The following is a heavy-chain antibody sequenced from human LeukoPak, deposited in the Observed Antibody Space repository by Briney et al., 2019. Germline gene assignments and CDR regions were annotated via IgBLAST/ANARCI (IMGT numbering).Heavy chain of an antibody. V-gene: IGHV3-73*01. D-gene: IGHD1-26*01. CDR2: IRSKGNNYAT. CDR3: ARGSVGSYYGHGAEYGMDV. Sequence: GGSLRLSCAASGFTFSGSAVHWVRQASGKGLEWVGRIRSKGNNYATDYAASVKGRSTISRDDSKNTAYLQMNSLKTEDTAVYYCARGSVGSYYGHGAEYGMDVWGQGTTVTVSS. J-gene: IGHJ6*02. CDR1: GFTFSGSA.